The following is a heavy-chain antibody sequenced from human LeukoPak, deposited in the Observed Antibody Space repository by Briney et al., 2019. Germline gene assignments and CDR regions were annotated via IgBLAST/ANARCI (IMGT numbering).Heavy chain of an antibody. D-gene: IGHD5-12*01. CDR2: MNPNSGNT. CDR3: ARGPPSRYSGYDGNWFDP. J-gene: IGHJ5*02. CDR1: GYTFTSYD. V-gene: IGHV1-8*01. Sequence: GASVKVSCKASGYTFTSYDINWVRQATGQGLEWMGWMNPNSGNTGYAQKFQGRVTMTRNTSISTAYMELSSLRSEDTAVYYCARGPPSRYSGYDGNWFDPWGQGTLVTVSS.